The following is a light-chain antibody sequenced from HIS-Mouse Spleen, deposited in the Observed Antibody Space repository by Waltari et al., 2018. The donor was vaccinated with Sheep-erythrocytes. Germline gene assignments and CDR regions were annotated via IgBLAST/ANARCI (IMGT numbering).Light chain of an antibody. CDR3: CSYAGSYTFVV. V-gene: IGLV2-11*01. Sequence: QSALTQPRSVSGSPGQSVTISCTGTSSDVGCYNYVSWYQQHPGKAPKLRIYDVSKRPSGVPDRFSGSKSGNTASLTISGLQAEDEADYYCCSYAGSYTFVVFGGGTKLTVL. CDR2: DVS. CDR1: SSDVGCYNY. J-gene: IGLJ2*01.